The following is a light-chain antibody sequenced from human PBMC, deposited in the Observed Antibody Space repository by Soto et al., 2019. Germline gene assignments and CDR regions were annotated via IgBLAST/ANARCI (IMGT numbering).Light chain of an antibody. CDR1: QSVTSSY. J-gene: IGKJ1*01. CDR3: QHYGSSRM. V-gene: IGKV3-20*01. CDR2: GAS. Sequence: EIVLTQSPGTLSLSPGERATLSCRASQSVTSSYLAWYQQKPGQAPRLLIYGASNRATGIPDRFSGSGSGTDFTLTISRLEPEDFAVYYCQHYGSSRMFGLGTKVDIK.